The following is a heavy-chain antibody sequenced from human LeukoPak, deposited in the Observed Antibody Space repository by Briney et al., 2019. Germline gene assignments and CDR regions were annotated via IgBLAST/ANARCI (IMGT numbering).Heavy chain of an antibody. CDR1: GGSISSYY. CDR2: IYYSGST. J-gene: IGHJ4*02. D-gene: IGHD3-22*01. Sequence: SETLSLTCTVSGGSISSYYWSWIRQPPGKGLEWIGYIYYSGSTNYNPSLKSRVTISVDTSKNQFSLKLSSVTAADTAVYYCARGPRGLNYYDTSGSYPRSSGYFDYWGQGTLVTVSS. CDR3: ARGPRGLNYYDTSGSYPRSSGYFDY. V-gene: IGHV4-59*01.